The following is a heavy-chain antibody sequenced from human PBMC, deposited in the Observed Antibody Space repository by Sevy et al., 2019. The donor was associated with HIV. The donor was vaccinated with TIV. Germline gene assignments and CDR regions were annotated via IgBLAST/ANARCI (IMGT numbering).Heavy chain of an antibody. Sequence: GGSLRLSCAASGFTFSSYAMHWVRQAPGKGLEWVAVISYDGSNKYYADSVKGRFTISRENSKNTLYLQMNSLRAEDTAVYYCARPRLPPTYYYDSSGYWNAFDIWGQGTMVTVS. V-gene: IGHV3-30-3*01. CDR3: ARPRLPPTYYYDSSGYWNAFDI. D-gene: IGHD3-22*01. J-gene: IGHJ3*02. CDR1: GFTFSSYA. CDR2: ISYDGSNK.